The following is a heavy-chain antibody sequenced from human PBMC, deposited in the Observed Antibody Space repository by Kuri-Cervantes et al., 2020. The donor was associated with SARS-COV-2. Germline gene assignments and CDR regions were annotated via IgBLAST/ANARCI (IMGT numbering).Heavy chain of an antibody. CDR3: ARSSVGDLGWFDP. Sequence: SETLSLTCAVYGGSFSGYYWSWIRQPPGKGLEWIGEINHSGSTNYNPSLKSRVTISVDTSKNQFSLKLSSVTAADTAVYYCARSSVGDLGWFDPWGRGTLVTVSS. CDR2: INHSGST. V-gene: IGHV4-34*01. D-gene: IGHD3-10*01. J-gene: IGHJ5*02. CDR1: GGSFSGYY.